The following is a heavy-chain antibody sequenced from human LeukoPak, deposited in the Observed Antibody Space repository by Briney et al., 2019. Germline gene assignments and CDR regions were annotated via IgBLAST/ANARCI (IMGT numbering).Heavy chain of an antibody. Sequence: VASVKVSCKASGGTFSSYAISRVRQAPGQGLEWMGGIIPIFGTANYAQKFQGRVTITADESTSTAYMELSSLRSEDTAVYYCARAVSGYDPGYFDYWGQGTLVTVSS. J-gene: IGHJ4*02. CDR1: GGTFSSYA. D-gene: IGHD5-12*01. CDR2: IIPIFGTA. CDR3: ARAVSGYDPGYFDY. V-gene: IGHV1-69*13.